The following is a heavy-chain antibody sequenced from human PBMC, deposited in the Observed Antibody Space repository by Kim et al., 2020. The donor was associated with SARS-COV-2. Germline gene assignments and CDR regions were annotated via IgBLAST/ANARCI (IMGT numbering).Heavy chain of an antibody. CDR2: ISGDGGTT. D-gene: IGHD2-15*01. V-gene: IGHV3-43*02. CDR1: GLTLDNYG. CDR3: AKDRYCYGSNCYSPFDC. J-gene: IGHJ4*02. Sequence: GGSLRLSCATSGLTLDNYGMHWVRQGPGKGLEWVSLISGDGGTTYYADSVKGRFTISRDNSKNSLYLQMNSLRTEDTALYYCAKDRYCYGSNCYSPFDCWGQGTLVTVSS.